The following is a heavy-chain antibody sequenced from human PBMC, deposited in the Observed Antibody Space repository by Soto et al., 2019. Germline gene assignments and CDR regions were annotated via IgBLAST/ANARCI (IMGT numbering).Heavy chain of an antibody. CDR1: GYTFTSYG. CDR3: ARTPNPDPRLIRFLEWLLYGVFDY. V-gene: IGHV1-18*01. Sequence: ASVKVSCKASGYTFTSYGISWVRQAPGQGLEWMGWISAYNGNTNYAQKLQGRVTMTTDTSTSTAYMELRSLRSDDTAVYYCARTPNPDPRLIRFLEWLLYGVFDYWGQGTLVTVSS. J-gene: IGHJ4*02. CDR2: ISAYNGNT. D-gene: IGHD3-3*01.